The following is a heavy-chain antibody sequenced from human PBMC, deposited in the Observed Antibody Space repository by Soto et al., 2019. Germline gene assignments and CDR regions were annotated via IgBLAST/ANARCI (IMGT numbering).Heavy chain of an antibody. V-gene: IGHV4-39*01. CDR3: VIFFAPYSAYICFLSLDP. Sequence: PSETLSLTCTVSGGSISSSSYYWGWIRQPPGKGLEWIGSIYYSGSTYYNPSLKSRVTISVDTSKNQFSLKLSSVTAADLAVYYCVIFFAPYSAYICFLSLDPWGLDTQVAVYS. D-gene: IGHD3-10*02. CDR2: IYYSGST. CDR1: GGSISSSSYY. J-gene: IGHJ2*01.